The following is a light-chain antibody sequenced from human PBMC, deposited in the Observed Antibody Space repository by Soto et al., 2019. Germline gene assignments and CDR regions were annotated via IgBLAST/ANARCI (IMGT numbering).Light chain of an antibody. V-gene: IGKV3D-20*02. Sequence: EIVLTQSPGTLSLSPGERATLSCRASQSVSSNHLAWYQQKLAQAPRLLIYDASSRATGIPDRFSGSGSGTDFTLTISSLEPEDFAVYYCQQRSNWPQTFGQGTKVDIK. J-gene: IGKJ1*01. CDR3: QQRSNWPQT. CDR2: DAS. CDR1: QSVSSNH.